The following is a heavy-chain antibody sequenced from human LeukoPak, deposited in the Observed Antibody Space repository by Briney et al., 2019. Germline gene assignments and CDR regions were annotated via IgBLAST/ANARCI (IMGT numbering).Heavy chain of an antibody. CDR2: INPSSGGT. D-gene: IGHD2-15*01. CDR3: ARGDCSVSGCHGGSWFDP. Sequence: ASVKVSCKASGYTFSGYYIHWVRQAPGHGLEWMGWINPSSGGTNFAQSFQGRVTLTRDTSSSTAYMELSRLRSDDTAVYYCARGDCSVSGCHGGSWFDPWGQGTLVTVSS. V-gene: IGHV1-2*02. J-gene: IGHJ5*02. CDR1: GYTFSGYY.